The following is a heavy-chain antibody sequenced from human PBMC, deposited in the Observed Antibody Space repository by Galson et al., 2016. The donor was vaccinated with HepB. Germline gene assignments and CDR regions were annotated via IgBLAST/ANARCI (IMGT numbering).Heavy chain of an antibody. CDR3: ASGPHWNHAY. CDR2: MGPAGDK. Sequence: SLRLSCAISGFTFNDYDMHWVRQGRGESLEWVATMGPAGDKYYPGSVKGRFTVSGESAKNSLYLQMDSLRAGDSGVYYCASGPHWNHAYWGQGTLVTVSS. CDR1: GFTFNDYD. J-gene: IGHJ4*02. D-gene: IGHD1-1*01. V-gene: IGHV3-13*01.